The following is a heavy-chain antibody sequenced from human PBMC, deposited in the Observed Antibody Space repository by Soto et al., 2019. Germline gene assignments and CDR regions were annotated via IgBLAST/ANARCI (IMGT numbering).Heavy chain of an antibody. CDR3: ARAEYSSSEFDY. CDR2: ISAGNGNT. V-gene: IGHV1-3*01. Sequence: ASVKVSCKASGYTFTSYAMHWVRQAPGQRLEWMGWISAGNGNTKYAQKLQGRVTMTTDTSASTAYMELRSLRSDDTAVYYCARAEYSSSEFDYWGQGTLVTVSS. J-gene: IGHJ4*02. CDR1: GYTFTSYA. D-gene: IGHD6-6*01.